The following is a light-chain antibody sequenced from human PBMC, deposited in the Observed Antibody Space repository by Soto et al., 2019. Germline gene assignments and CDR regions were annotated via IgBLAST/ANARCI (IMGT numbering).Light chain of an antibody. CDR2: DVS. V-gene: IGLV2-14*01. CDR1: SSDVGGYNY. Sequence: QSALTQPASVSGSPGQSITISCTGTSSDVGGYNYVSWYQQHPGKAPKLMIYDVSNRPSGVSNRFPGSKSGNTASLTISGLHAEDEADYYCSSYTSSSTPLSVVVGGGTKLTLL. J-gene: IGLJ2*01. CDR3: SSYTSSSTPLSVV.